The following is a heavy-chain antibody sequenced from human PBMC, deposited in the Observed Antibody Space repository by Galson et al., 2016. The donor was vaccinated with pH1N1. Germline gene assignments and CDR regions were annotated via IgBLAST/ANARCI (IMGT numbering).Heavy chain of an antibody. CDR2: IYQTETT. D-gene: IGHD3/OR15-3a*01. CDR1: GGSIRSSNW. J-gene: IGHJ4*01. CDR3: ARDLDWVLFDY. V-gene: IGHV4-4*02. Sequence: SETLSLTCAVSGGSIRSSNWWSWVRQPPGKGLEWIGEIYQTETTKYNPSLKSQVTLSLDKSKNQFSLKLTSVTAADTAVYHCARDLDWVLFDYWGHGTLVTVSP.